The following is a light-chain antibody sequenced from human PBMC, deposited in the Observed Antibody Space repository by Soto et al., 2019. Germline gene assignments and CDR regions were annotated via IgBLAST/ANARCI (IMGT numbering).Light chain of an antibody. CDR3: QQSYSTPRT. CDR1: QSISNR. J-gene: IGKJ1*01. Sequence: DIQMTQSPSTLSASVGDRVTITCRASQSISNRLAWYQQKPGKAPKVLIYDASNLESGVPSRFSGSGSGTKFTLTIASLQPDDFATYYCQQSYSTPRTFGQGTKVDI. CDR2: DAS. V-gene: IGKV1-5*01.